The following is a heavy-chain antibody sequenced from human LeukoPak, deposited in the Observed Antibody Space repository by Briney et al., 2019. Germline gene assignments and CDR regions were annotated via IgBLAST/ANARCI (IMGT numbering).Heavy chain of an antibody. J-gene: IGHJ4*02. D-gene: IGHD3-22*01. Sequence: KPSENLSLNCAVYGGAFSGYYWSWVRQPPGKGLEWIGEINHSGSTNYNPSLKSRVTISVDTSKNQFSLKLSSVTTADTAVYYCATFPYYYDSSDYWGQGTLVTVSS. CDR1: GGAFSGYY. CDR3: ATFPYYYDSSDY. CDR2: INHSGST. V-gene: IGHV4-34*01.